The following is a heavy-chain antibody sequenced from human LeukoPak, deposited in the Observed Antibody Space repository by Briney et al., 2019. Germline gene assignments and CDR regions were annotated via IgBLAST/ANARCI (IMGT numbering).Heavy chain of an antibody. CDR1: GFTFSSYG. Sequence: PGGSLRLSCAASGFTFSSYGMSWVRQAPGKGLEWVSAISGSGGSTYYADSVTGRFTISRDNSKNTLYLQMNSLRAEDTAVYYCAKGRNDYGANSFDYWGQGTLVTVSS. CDR3: AKGRNDYGANSFDY. CDR2: ISGSGGST. J-gene: IGHJ4*02. D-gene: IGHD4-23*01. V-gene: IGHV3-23*01.